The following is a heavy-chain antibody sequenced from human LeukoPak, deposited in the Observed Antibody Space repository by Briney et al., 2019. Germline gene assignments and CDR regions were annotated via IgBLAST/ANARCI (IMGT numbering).Heavy chain of an antibody. CDR2: IYYSGST. J-gene: IGHJ4*02. V-gene: IGHV4-59*08. D-gene: IGHD4-17*01. Sequence: SETLSLTCTVSGGSIRNYYWSWIRQPPGKGLEWIGYIYYSGSTYYNPSLKSRVTISIDTSKKQFSLKVNSVTAADTAVYYCARFFKGGDNGDYSDYWGQGTLVTVSS. CDR1: GGSIRNYY. CDR3: ARFFKGGDNGDYSDY.